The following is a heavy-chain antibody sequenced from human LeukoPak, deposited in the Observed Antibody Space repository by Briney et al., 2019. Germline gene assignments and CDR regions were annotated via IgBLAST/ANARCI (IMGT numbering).Heavy chain of an antibody. V-gene: IGHV3-48*03. J-gene: IGHJ4*02. Sequence: GGSLRLSCVASGFTFSSYEMNWVRQAPGKGLEWVSYISSSGSTIYYADSVKGRFTISRDNAKNSLYLQMNSLRAEDTAVYYCARDPVIVGAYFDYWGQGTLVTVSS. D-gene: IGHD1-26*01. CDR2: ISSSGSTI. CDR3: ARDPVIVGAYFDY. CDR1: GFTFSSYE.